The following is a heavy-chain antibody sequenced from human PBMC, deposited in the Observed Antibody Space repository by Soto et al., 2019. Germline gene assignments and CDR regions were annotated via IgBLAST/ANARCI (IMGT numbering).Heavy chain of an antibody. CDR3: ARESDFWSGYYFP. Sequence: GGSLRLSCAASGFTFTRYNMNWVRQAPGKGLEWVSYISISSSTIYYADSVKGRFTISRDNAKNSLYLQMNSLRAEDTAVYYCARESDFWSGYYFPWGQGTLVTVSS. V-gene: IGHV3-48*01. CDR2: ISISSSTI. D-gene: IGHD3-3*01. J-gene: IGHJ5*02. CDR1: GFTFTRYN.